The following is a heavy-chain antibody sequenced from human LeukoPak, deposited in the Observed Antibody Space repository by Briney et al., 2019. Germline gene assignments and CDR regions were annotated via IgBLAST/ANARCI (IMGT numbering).Heavy chain of an antibody. CDR3: ARAGGYDSNYYYGMDV. J-gene: IGHJ6*02. D-gene: IGHD5-12*01. CDR1: GFSFKNCW. CDR2: IRNKPDSYAT. V-gene: IGHV3-72*01. Sequence: GGSLRLSCAASGFSFKNCWMHWVRQAPGKGLEWVGRIRNKPDSYATEYAASVKGRFTISRDDSKNSLYLQMNSLKTEDTAVYYCARAGGYDSNYYYGMDVWGQGTTVTVSS.